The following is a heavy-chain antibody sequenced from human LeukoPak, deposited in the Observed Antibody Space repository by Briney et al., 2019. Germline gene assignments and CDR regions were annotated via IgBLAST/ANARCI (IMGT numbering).Heavy chain of an antibody. Sequence: SVKVSCKTSGDILTSYGISWVRQAPGQGLEWMGGIIATLGTTNYAQKFQGRVTITADESTSTAYMELSSLRSEDTAVYYCASVYCSSTSCYKYYFDYWGQGTLVTVSS. D-gene: IGHD2-2*02. CDR2: IIATLGTT. V-gene: IGHV1-69*13. J-gene: IGHJ4*02. CDR3: ASVYCSSTSCYKYYFDY. CDR1: GDILTSYG.